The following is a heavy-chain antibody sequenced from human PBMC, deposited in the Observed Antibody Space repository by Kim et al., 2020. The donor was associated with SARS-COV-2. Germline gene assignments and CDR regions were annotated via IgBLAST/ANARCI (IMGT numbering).Heavy chain of an antibody. J-gene: IGHJ4*02. CDR3: ARLFSWSIGLWFGESHDY. Sequence: SETLSLTCTVSGGSISSSSYYWGWIRQPPGKGLEWIGSIYYSGSTYYNPSLKSRVTISVDTSKNQFSLKLSSVTAADTAVYYCARLFSWSIGLWFGESHDYWGQGTLVTVSS. CDR2: IYYSGST. D-gene: IGHD3-10*01. CDR1: GGSISSSSYY. V-gene: IGHV4-39*01.